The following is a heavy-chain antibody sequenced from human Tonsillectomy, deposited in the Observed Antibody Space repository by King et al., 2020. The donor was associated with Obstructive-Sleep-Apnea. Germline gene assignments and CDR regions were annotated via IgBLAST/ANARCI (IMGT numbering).Heavy chain of an antibody. J-gene: IGHJ6*02. CDR1: GGTFSNYA. V-gene: IGHV1-69*01. D-gene: IGHD6-6*01. CDR3: ARGSSSFSIYYYYGMDV. Sequence: QLVQSGAEVKKPGASVKVSCKASGGTFSNYAISWVRQAPGQGLEWMGGIIPFFGTANYAQKFQGRVTITADESTSTDYMELSSLRSEDRAVFYCARGSSSFSIYYYYGMDVWGQGTTVTVSS. CDR2: IIPFFGTA.